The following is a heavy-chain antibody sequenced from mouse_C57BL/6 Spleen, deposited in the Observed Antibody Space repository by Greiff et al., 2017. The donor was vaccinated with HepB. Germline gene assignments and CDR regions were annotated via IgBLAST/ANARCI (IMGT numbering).Heavy chain of an antibody. CDR2: IYPGSGNT. V-gene: IGHV1-66*01. J-gene: IGHJ2*01. CDR3: ARFPCITTVVGGYFDY. Sequence: QVQLKQSGPELVKPGASVKISCKASGYSFTSYYIHWVKQRPGQGLEWIGWIYPGSGNTKYNEKFKGKATLTADTSSSTAYMQLSSLTSEDSAVYYCARFPCITTVVGGYFDYWGQGTTLTVSS. CDR1: GYSFTSYY. D-gene: IGHD1-1*01.